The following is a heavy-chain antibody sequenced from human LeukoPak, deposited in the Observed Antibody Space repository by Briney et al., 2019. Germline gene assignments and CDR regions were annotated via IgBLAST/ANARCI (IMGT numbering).Heavy chain of an antibody. Sequence: SETLSLTCTVSGGSISSSSYYWGWIRQPPGKGLEWIGSIYYSGSTYYNPSLKSRVTISVDTSKNQFSLKLSSVTAADTAVYYCARDWVVGSGNVFDIWGQGTSVTVSS. J-gene: IGHJ3*02. CDR3: ARDWVVGSGNVFDI. V-gene: IGHV4-39*07. CDR2: IYYSGST. D-gene: IGHD3-10*01. CDR1: GGSISSSSYY.